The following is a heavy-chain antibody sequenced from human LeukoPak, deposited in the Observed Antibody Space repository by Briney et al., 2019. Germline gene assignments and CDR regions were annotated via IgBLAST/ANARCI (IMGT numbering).Heavy chain of an antibody. CDR3: AKEAIAVAGSQSFDY. CDR1: GFTFSSYG. J-gene: IGHJ4*02. Sequence: GGSLRLSCAASGFTFSSYGMHWVRQAPGKGLEWVAVIWYDGSNKYYADSVKGRFTISRDNSKNTLYLQMNSLRAEDTAVYYCAKEAIAVAGSQSFDYWGQGTLVTVSS. D-gene: IGHD6-19*01. V-gene: IGHV3-33*06. CDR2: IWYDGSNK.